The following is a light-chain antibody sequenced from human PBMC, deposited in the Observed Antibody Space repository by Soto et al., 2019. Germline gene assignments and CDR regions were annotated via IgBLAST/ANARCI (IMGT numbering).Light chain of an antibody. Sequence: QSVLTQPPSASGTPGQRVIISCSGSSSNIGSNYVYLYQHLPGTAPNLLIYKNNQRPSGVPVRFSGSKSGTSASLAISGLRSEDEADYYCAAWDDSLSGGVFGTGTKLTVL. V-gene: IGLV1-47*01. CDR1: SSNIGSNY. CDR2: KNN. CDR3: AAWDDSLSGGV. J-gene: IGLJ1*01.